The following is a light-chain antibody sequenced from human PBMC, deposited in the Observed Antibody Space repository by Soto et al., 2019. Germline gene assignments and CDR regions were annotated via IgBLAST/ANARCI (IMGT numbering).Light chain of an antibody. Sequence: QSVLAQPPSVSAAPGQKVNIPCSGSSSNIGNNYVSWYQQLPGTAPKLLIYENNKRPSGIPDRFSGSKSGTSATLGITGLQTGDEADYYCGTWDSSLSAYVFGNGTKVTVL. V-gene: IGLV1-51*02. CDR2: ENN. CDR1: SSNIGNNY. CDR3: GTWDSSLSAYV. J-gene: IGLJ1*01.